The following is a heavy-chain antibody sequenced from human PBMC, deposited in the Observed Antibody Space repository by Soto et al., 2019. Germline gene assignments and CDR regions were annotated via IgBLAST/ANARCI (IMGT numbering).Heavy chain of an antibody. D-gene: IGHD3-22*01. CDR3: ARDGEPYYYDSSGYYGIYYFDY. Sequence: GGSLRLSCAASGFTFSSYAMSWVRQAPGKGLEWVSAISGSGGSTYYADSVKGRFTISRDNSKNTLYLQMNSLRAEDTAVYYCARDGEPYYYDSSGYYGIYYFDYWGQGTLVTVSS. CDR1: GFTFSSYA. V-gene: IGHV3-23*01. J-gene: IGHJ4*02. CDR2: ISGSGGST.